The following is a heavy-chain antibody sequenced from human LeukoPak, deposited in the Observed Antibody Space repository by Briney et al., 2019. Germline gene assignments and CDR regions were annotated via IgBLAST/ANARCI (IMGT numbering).Heavy chain of an antibody. Sequence: GGSLRLSCAASGFTFRSYTMTWVRQAPGKGLEWVSSISSTNNYIYYADSVKGRVTISRDNAKNSLYLQMNGLGAEDTAVYYCARDYDSSGSFDYWGRGTLVAVSS. V-gene: IGHV3-21*01. CDR2: ISSTNNYI. J-gene: IGHJ4*02. D-gene: IGHD3-22*01. CDR1: GFTFRSYT. CDR3: ARDYDSSGSFDY.